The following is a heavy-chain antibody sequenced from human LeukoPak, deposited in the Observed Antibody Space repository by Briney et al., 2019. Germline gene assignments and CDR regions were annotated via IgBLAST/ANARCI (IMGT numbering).Heavy chain of an antibody. D-gene: IGHD3-22*01. CDR3: ARGRTGDYYDSSGYYFDY. V-gene: IGHV1-24*01. CDR1: GYTLTELS. CDR2: FDPEDGET. Sequence: ASVKVSCKVSGYTLTELSMHWVRQAPGKGREWMGGFDPEDGETIYAQKFQGRVTMTEDTSTDTAYMELSSLRSEDTAVYYCARGRTGDYYDSSGYYFDYWGQGTLVTVSS. J-gene: IGHJ4*02.